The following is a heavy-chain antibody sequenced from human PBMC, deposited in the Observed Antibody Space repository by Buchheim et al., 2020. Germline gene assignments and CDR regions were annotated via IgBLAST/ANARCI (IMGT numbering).Heavy chain of an antibody. CDR1: GFTFSSYA. V-gene: IGHV3-48*04. CDR3: ASDPTKYYYDSSGYYVRDY. CDR2: ISSSGSTI. Sequence: EVQLLESGGGLVQPGGSLRLSCAASGFTFSSYAMSWVRQAPGKGLEWVSYISSSGSTIYYADSVKGRFTISRDNAKNSLYLQMNSLRAEDTAVYYCASDPTKYYYDSSGYYVRDYWGQGTL. D-gene: IGHD3-22*01. J-gene: IGHJ4*02.